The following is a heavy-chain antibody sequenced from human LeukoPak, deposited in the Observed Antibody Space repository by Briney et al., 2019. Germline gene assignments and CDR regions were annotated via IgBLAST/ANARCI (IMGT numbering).Heavy chain of an antibody. CDR1: GFTFSKYC. J-gene: IGHJ4*02. Sequence: GGSLRLSCAASGFTFSKYCMLWVRQAPRNGLESVSRINTDGTVTTYADSVMGRFTVSRDNADNTMFLQMNSVRDEDTAVYYCATKQWLAPPPDSWGQGTPVTVSS. CDR3: ATKQWLAPPPDS. D-gene: IGHD6-19*01. CDR2: INTDGTVT. V-gene: IGHV3-74*01.